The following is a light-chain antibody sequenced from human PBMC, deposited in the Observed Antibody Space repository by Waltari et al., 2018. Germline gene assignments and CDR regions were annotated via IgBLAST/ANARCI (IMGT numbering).Light chain of an antibody. CDR1: SNDVGGYNY. CDR2: DVS. CDR3: SSYTTGSTWV. V-gene: IGLV2-14*01. Sequence: QSALTQPASVSGSPGQSITISCIGTSNDVGGYNYVSWYQQHPGKAPKLMINDVSNRPSGVSSRFSGSKSGNTASLTISGLQAEDEADYYCSSYTTGSTWVFGGGTKLTVL. J-gene: IGLJ3*02.